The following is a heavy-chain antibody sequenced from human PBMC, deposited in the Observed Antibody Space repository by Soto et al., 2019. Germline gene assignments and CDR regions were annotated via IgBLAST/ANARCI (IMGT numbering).Heavy chain of an antibody. Sequence: AETLSLTGAVYGGSFRGYYWSWIGQPPGKGLEWIGEVNHSGSTNYNPSLKIRGTISVKTSKSQFALKLSSVTAADTAVYYCARGWSGLVIIRFDPWAQGTLVTVSS. V-gene: IGHV4-34*01. D-gene: IGHD3-9*01. CDR2: VNHSGST. J-gene: IGHJ5*02. CDR3: ARGWSGLVIIRFDP. CDR1: GGSFRGYY.